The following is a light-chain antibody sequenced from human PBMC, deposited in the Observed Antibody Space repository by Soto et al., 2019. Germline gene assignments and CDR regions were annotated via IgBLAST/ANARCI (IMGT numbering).Light chain of an antibody. CDR1: SSDVGGYNY. J-gene: IGLJ3*02. V-gene: IGLV2-14*01. CDR2: EVS. Sequence: QSVLTQPASVSGSPGQSITISCTGTSSDVGGYNYVSWYQQHPGKAPKLMIYEVSNRPSGFSNRFSGSKSGNTASLTISGLQAEDEADYYSTSYPTSTTHWVFGGGPKLPVL. CDR3: TSYPTSTTHWV.